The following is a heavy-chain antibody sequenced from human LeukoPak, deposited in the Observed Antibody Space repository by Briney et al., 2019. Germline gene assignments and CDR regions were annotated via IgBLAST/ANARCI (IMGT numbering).Heavy chain of an antibody. Sequence: GGSLGLSCATSGFTFSNYGMHWVRQAPGKGLEWVALISHDGNNQYYADSVRGRFTISRDNSKDTLNLEMNSPRAEDTAVYYCARTRDTSTSCFDHWGQGTLVTVSS. CDR1: GFTFSNYG. D-gene: IGHD2-2*01. CDR2: ISHDGNNQ. CDR3: ARTRDTSTSCFDH. V-gene: IGHV3-30*03. J-gene: IGHJ4*02.